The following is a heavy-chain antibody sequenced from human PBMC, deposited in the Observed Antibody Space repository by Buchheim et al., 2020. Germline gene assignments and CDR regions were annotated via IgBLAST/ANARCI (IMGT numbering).Heavy chain of an antibody. D-gene: IGHD6-13*01. J-gene: IGHJ6*02. CDR1: GYTFTGYY. CDR2: INPNSGGT. CDR3: ARSGIAASLWGMDV. Sequence: QVQLVQSGAEVKKPGASVKVSCKASGYTFTGYYMHWVRQAPGQGLEWLGWINPNSGGTNYAQTFQGWVTMTRDTSISTAYRERSRLRSDDTAVYYCARSGIAASLWGMDVWGQGTT. V-gene: IGHV1-2*04.